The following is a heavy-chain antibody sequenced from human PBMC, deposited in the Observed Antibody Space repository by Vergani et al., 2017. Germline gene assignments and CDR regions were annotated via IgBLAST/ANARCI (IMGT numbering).Heavy chain of an antibody. CDR2: INHSGST. V-gene: IGHV4-34*01. D-gene: IGHD5-18*01. CDR3: ARGGYSYGYYSYYYMDV. J-gene: IGHJ6*03. Sequence: QVQLQQWGAGLLKPSETLSLTCAVYGGSFSGYYWSWIRQPPGKGLEWIGAINHSGSTNYNPSLKSRVTISVDTSKNQFSLKLSSVTAADTAVYYCARGGYSYGYYSYYYMDVWGKGTTVTVSS. CDR1: GGSFSGYY.